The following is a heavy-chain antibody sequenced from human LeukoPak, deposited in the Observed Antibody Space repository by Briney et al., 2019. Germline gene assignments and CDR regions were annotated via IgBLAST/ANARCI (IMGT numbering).Heavy chain of an antibody. CDR2: INSDGSST. D-gene: IGHD6-19*01. CDR3: ARDRYSSGWFGY. V-gene: IGHV3-74*01. CDR1: GFTFSSYW. Sequence: GGSLRLSCAASGFTFSSYWMHWVRQAPGKGLVWVSRINSDGSSTSYADSVKGRFTISRDNAKNPLYLQMNSLRAEDTAVYYCARDRYSSGWFGYWGRGTLVTVSS. J-gene: IGHJ4*02.